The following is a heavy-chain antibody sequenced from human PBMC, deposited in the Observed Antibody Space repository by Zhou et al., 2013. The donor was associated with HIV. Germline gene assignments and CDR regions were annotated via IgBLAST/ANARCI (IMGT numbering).Heavy chain of an antibody. CDR2: IIPILETP. J-gene: IGHJ4*02. CDR1: GDTFRSSYG. CDR3: ATSIVVVPSAVFDY. Sequence: QVQLVQSGAEVRKPGSSVKVSCRVSGDTFRSSYGFSWVRQAPGQGLEWMGGIIPILETPNYAEKFQGRITITTDESTSTAYMELSSLRYEDTAVYYCATSIVVVPSAVFDYWGQGTLVTVSS. V-gene: IGHV1-69*05. D-gene: IGHD2-2*01.